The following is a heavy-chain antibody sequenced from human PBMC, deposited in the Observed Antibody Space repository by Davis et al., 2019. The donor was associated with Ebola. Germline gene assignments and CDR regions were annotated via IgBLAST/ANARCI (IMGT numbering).Heavy chain of an antibody. CDR2: INAGNGNT. CDR3: ARTTVVTRVPDY. CDR1: GYTFTSYA. J-gene: IGHJ4*02. D-gene: IGHD4-23*01. V-gene: IGHV1-3*01. Sequence: AASVKVSCKASGYTFTSYAMHWVRQAPGQRLEWMGWINAGNGNTKYSQKFQGRVTITRDTSASTAYMELSSLRSEDTAVYYCARTTVVTRVPDYWGQGTLVTVSS.